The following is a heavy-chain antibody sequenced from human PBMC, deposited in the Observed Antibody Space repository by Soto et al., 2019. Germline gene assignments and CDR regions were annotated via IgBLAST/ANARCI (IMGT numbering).Heavy chain of an antibody. Sequence: QVQLVQSGAEVRKTGSSVKVSCRAYGVTFTTHEFSWVRQAPGQGPEWMGGITPIFGTTKYAPKFQSRVTITADKSTSTIYMELRSLRSDDTAVYYCARDQYRHGSGTYYVTGWDHWGQGTLVTVSS. V-gene: IGHV1-69*06. CDR2: ITPIFGTT. J-gene: IGHJ4*02. CDR1: GVTFTTHE. D-gene: IGHD3-10*01. CDR3: ARDQYRHGSGTYYVTGWDH.